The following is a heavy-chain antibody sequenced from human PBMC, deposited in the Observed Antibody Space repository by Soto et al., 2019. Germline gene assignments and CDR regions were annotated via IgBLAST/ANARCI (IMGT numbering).Heavy chain of an antibody. J-gene: IGHJ4*02. CDR2: IYYSGST. CDR3: ARDRESGYSGYDYGYFDY. V-gene: IGHV4-31*03. D-gene: IGHD5-12*01. Sequence: SETLSLTCTVLGVSISSGGYYWSWIRQHPGKGLEWIGYIYYSGSTYYNPSLKSRVTISVDTSKNQFSLKLSSVTAADTAVYYCARDRESGYSGYDYGYFDYWGQGTQVTVSS. CDR1: GVSISSGGYY.